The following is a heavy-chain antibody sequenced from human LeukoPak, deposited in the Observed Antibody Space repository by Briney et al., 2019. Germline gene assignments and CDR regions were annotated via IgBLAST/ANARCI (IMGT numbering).Heavy chain of an antibody. Sequence: SETLSLTCTVSGGSISSSSYYWGWIRQPPGKGLEWIGSIYYSGSTYYNPSLKSRVTISVDTSKNQFSLKLSSVTAADTAVYYCASMVQGVISPDWFDPWGQGTLVTVSS. CDR1: GGSISSSSYY. J-gene: IGHJ5*02. CDR2: IYYSGST. D-gene: IGHD3-10*01. CDR3: ASMVQGVISPDWFDP. V-gene: IGHV4-39*07.